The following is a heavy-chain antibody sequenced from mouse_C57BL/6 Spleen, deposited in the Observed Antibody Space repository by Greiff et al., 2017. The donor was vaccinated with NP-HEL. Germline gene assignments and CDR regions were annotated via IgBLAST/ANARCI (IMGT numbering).Heavy chain of an antibody. D-gene: IGHD2-4*01. V-gene: IGHV1-15*01. CDR1: GYTFTDYE. CDR3: TRTDYYIDY. CDR2: IDPETGGT. Sequence: VQLQQSGAELVRPGASVTLSCKASGYTFTDYEMHWVKQTPVHGLEWIGAIDPETGGTAYNQKFKGKAILTADKSSSTAYMELRSLTSEDSAVYYGTRTDYYIDYWGQGTTLTVSS. J-gene: IGHJ2*01.